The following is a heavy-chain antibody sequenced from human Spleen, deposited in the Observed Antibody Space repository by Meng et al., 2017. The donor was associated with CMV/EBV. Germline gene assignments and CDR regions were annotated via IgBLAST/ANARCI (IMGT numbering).Heavy chain of an antibody. D-gene: IGHD1-14*01. CDR1: GFTFSSYW. CDR2: INSDGSST. CDR3: ATSRTFDY. V-gene: IGHV3-74*01. Sequence: ETLSLTCAASGFTFSSYWMHWVRQVPGKGLVWVSRINSDGSSTSYADSVKGRFTISRDNAKNTLYLQMNSLRAEDTAVYYCATSRTFDYWGQGTLVTVSS. J-gene: IGHJ4*02.